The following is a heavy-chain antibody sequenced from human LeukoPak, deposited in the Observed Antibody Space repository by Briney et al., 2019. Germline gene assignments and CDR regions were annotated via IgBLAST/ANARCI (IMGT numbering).Heavy chain of an antibody. CDR1: GFTFSDAW. CDR2: IKSKIDGGTT. CDR3: TRAHYYYGMDV. Sequence: GGSLRLSCAASGFTFSDAWMMWVRQAPGKGLEWVGRIKSKIDGGTTDYAAPVTGRFTISRDDSKNTLHLQMSSLKTEDTAVYYRTRAHYYYGMDVWGQGTTVTVSS. V-gene: IGHV3-15*01. J-gene: IGHJ6*02.